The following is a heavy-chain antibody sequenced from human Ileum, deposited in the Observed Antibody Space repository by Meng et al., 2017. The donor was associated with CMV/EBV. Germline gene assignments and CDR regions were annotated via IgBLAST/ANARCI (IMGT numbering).Heavy chain of an antibody. D-gene: IGHD6-19*01. V-gene: IGHV3-23*01. CDR3: AKGSGWPWYFDL. CDR2: ISGNGGTT. J-gene: IGHJ2*01. Sequence: AGSDVTFSGYAMSWVRQAPGKGLEWVSAISGNGGTTYYADSVKGRFTISRDNSKNTLYLQMNSLRAEDTAVYYCAKGSGWPWYFDLWGRGTLVTVSS. CDR1: DVTFSGYA.